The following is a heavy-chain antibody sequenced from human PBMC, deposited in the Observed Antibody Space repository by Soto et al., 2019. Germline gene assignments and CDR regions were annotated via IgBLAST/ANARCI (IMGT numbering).Heavy chain of an antibody. CDR3: ARDPGGRAAAGTFDT. V-gene: IGHV1-3*01. CDR1: GYTFTSYA. CDR2: INAGNGNT. J-gene: IGHJ5*02. D-gene: IGHD6-13*01. Sequence: ASVKVSCKASGYTFTSYAMHWVRQAPGQRLEWMGWINAGNGNTKYSQKFQVRVTITRDTSASTAYMELSSLRSEDTAVYYCARDPGGRAAAGTFDTWGQGTLVTVSS.